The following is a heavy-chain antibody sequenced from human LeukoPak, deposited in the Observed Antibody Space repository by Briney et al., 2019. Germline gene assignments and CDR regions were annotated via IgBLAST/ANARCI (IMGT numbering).Heavy chain of an antibody. Sequence: GGSLRLSCAASGFTFSSYWMSWVRQAPGKGLEWVANIKQDGSEKYYVDSVKGRFTISRGNAKNSLYLQMNSLRAEDTAVYYCATQYYDFWSGYYLYYYYGMDVWGQGTTVTVSS. CDR1: GFTFSSYW. CDR2: IKQDGSEK. J-gene: IGHJ6*02. D-gene: IGHD3-3*01. CDR3: ATQYYDFWSGYYLYYYYGMDV. V-gene: IGHV3-7*01.